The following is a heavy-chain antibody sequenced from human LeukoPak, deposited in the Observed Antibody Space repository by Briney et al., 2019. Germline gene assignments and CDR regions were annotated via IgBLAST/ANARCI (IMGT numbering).Heavy chain of an antibody. D-gene: IGHD3-22*01. CDR2: IWYDGRTQ. J-gene: IGHJ4*02. Sequence: GGSLRLSCAASGFTFSTYGMHWVRQAPGKGLEWVAVIWYDGRTQFYAESVKGRFAVSRDNSKNTLYLQMNSLRAEDTAVYHCARGEYYHESSGYPNYWGQGTLVTVSS. V-gene: IGHV3-33*01. CDR1: GFTFSTYG. CDR3: ARGEYYHESSGYPNY.